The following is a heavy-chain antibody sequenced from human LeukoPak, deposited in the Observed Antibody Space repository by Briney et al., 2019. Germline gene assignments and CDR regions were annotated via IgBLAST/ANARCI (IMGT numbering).Heavy chain of an antibody. Sequence: PSETLSLTCTVSGVSITSYYWSWIRQPPGKGLEWIGYIYYSGTTNYNPSLKSRVTISVDTSKNQFSLRLNSVIAADTAVYFCARRFNSVWYFDYWGQGTLVTVSS. J-gene: IGHJ4*02. D-gene: IGHD6-19*01. CDR1: GVSITSYY. CDR2: IYYSGTT. CDR3: ARRFNSVWYFDY. V-gene: IGHV4-59*08.